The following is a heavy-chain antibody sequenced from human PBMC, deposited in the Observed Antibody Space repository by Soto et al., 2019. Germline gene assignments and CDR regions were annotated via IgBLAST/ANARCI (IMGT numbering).Heavy chain of an antibody. D-gene: IGHD2-2*01. CDR3: ARSDSTRGYWYFDL. Sequence: GGPNRLPCTASGFTFSDLGSHRVRQTPGKGLVWVSRIDSDGSSTTYADSVKGRFTISRDNAKNTLYLQMNSLRVEDTAVYHCARSDSTRGYWYFDLWGRGTLVTVSS. CDR2: IDSDGSST. J-gene: IGHJ2*01. V-gene: IGHV3-74*03. CDR1: GFTFSDLG.